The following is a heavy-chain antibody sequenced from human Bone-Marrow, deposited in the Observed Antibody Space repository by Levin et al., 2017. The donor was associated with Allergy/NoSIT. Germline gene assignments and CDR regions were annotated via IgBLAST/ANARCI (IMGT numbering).Heavy chain of an antibody. CDR2: ISYDGSNK. V-gene: IGHV3-30-3*01. Sequence: PGGSLRLSCAASGFTFSSYAMHWVRQAPGKGLEWVAVISYDGSNKYYADSVKGRFTISRDNSKNTLYLQMNSLRAEDTAVYYCARVEGYSHRVRVRDFHFDYWGQGTLVTVSS. CDR3: ARVEGYSHRVRVRDFHFDY. CDR1: GFTFSSYA. J-gene: IGHJ4*02. D-gene: IGHD5-18*01.